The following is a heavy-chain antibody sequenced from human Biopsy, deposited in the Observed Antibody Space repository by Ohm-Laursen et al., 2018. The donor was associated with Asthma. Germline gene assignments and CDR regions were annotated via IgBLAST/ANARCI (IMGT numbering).Heavy chain of an antibody. CDR3: AKITTDRQKANNWFDP. J-gene: IGHJ5*02. D-gene: IGHD3-22*01. CDR2: ISASGVRT. CDR1: GFAFNNSS. Sequence: SLRLSCTASGFAFNNSSMTWVRQAPGKGLEWVSSISASGVRTFYADSVKGRFTVSRDSSRYTLYLQLSTLRVEDTAVYFCAKITTDRQKANNWFDPWGQGTLVTVSS. V-gene: IGHV3-23*01.